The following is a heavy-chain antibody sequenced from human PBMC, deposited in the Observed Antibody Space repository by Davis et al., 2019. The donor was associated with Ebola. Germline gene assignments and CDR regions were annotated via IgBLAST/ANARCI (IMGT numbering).Heavy chain of an antibody. CDR1: GFTFSSYA. Sequence: PGGSLRLSCAASGFTFSSYAMTWVRQAPGKGLEWVSAISGSGGSTYYADSVKGRFTISRDNSKNTLYLQMNSLRAEDTAVYYCAKDLRYCSTTSCFSRLFDYWGQGTLVTVSS. D-gene: IGHD2-2*01. J-gene: IGHJ4*02. CDR2: ISGSGGST. V-gene: IGHV3-23*01. CDR3: AKDLRYCSTTSCFSRLFDY.